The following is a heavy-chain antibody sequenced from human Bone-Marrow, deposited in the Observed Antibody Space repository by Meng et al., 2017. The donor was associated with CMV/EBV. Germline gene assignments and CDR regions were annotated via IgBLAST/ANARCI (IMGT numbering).Heavy chain of an antibody. CDR3: ASSWAGYCSSTSCYIRGACDI. J-gene: IGHJ3*02. V-gene: IGHV3-23*03. Sequence: GESLKISCAASGFTFSSYAMSWVRQAPGKGLEWVSVIYSGGSSTYYADSVKGRFTISRDNSKNTLYLQMNSLRAEDTAVYYCASSWAGYCSSTSCYIRGACDIWGQGKMVNVPS. CDR2: IYSGGSST. D-gene: IGHD2-2*02. CDR1: GFTFSSYA.